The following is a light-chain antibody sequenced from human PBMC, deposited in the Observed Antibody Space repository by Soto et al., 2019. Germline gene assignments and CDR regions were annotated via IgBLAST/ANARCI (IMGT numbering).Light chain of an antibody. Sequence: DVVMTQSPLSLPVTLGQPASISCRSSYSLIHSDGDTYLNWFQQRPGQSPRRLIYEVSNRDSGVPDRFSGSVSGTDFTLKISRVEAEDVGMYYCMQGTHWPWTFGQGTEVEIK. J-gene: IGKJ1*01. V-gene: IGKV2-30*02. CDR2: EVS. CDR3: MQGTHWPWT. CDR1: YSLIHSDGDTY.